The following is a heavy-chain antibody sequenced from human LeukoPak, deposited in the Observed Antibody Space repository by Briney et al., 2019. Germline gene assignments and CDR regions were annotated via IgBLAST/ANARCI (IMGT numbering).Heavy chain of an antibody. D-gene: IGHD3-9*01. Sequence: GGSLRLSCAASGFTFTIYSMSWVRQAPGKGLEWVATIRQDGSQKYYVDSVKGRFTISRDNAKNSLYLQMNSLRAEDTAVYYCARDRRRDDVLTGSFSDWGQGTLVTVSS. V-gene: IGHV3-7*01. J-gene: IGHJ4*02. CDR1: GFTFTIYS. CDR2: IRQDGSQK. CDR3: ARDRRRDDVLTGSFSD.